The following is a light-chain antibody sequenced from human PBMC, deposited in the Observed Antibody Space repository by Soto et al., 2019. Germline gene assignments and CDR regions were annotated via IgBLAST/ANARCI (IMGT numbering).Light chain of an antibody. CDR2: QGR. CDR3: CSYAGTNTMV. V-gene: IGLV2-23*01. J-gene: IGLJ2*01. CDR1: NNDVGAYNL. Sequence: QSALTQPASVSGSPGQSITISCIGTNNDVGAYNLVSWYQQHPGMAPKLLIYQGRERPSGISSRFSGSKSGNTASLTISGLQAEDDADYYCCSYAGTNTMVFGGGTKLTVL.